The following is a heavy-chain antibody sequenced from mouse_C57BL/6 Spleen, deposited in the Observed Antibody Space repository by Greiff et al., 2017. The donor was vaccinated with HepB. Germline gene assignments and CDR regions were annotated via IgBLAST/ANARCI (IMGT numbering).Heavy chain of an antibody. D-gene: IGHD1-1*01. V-gene: IGHV5-9-1*02. CDR2: ISSGGDYI. CDR1: GFTFSSYA. CDR3: TREGPITTVVFDY. Sequence: EVMLVESGEGLVKPGGSLKLSCAASGFTFSSYAMSWVRQTPEKRLEWVAYISSGGDYIYYADTVKGRFTISRDNARNTLYLQMSSLKSEDTAMYYCTREGPITTVVFDYWGQGTTLTVSS. J-gene: IGHJ2*01.